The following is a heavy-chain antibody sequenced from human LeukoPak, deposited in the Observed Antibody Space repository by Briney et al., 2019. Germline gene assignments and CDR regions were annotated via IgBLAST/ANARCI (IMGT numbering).Heavy chain of an antibody. CDR2: IYHSGST. CDR3: ARATITSYYFDY. CDR1: GGSISSGGYY. D-gene: IGHD4-11*01. Sequence: PSETLSLTCTVSGGSISSGGYYWSWIRQPPGKGLEWIGYIYHSGSTYYNPSLKSRVTISVDRSKNQFSLKLSSVTAADTAVYYCARATITSYYFDYWGQGTLVTVSS. J-gene: IGHJ4*02. V-gene: IGHV4-30-2*01.